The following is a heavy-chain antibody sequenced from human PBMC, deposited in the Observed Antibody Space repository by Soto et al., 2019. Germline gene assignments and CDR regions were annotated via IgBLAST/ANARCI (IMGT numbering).Heavy chain of an antibody. CDR3: ARAVTAMASYYFDY. V-gene: IGHV4-4*02. CDR1: SGSISSSNW. J-gene: IGHJ4*02. D-gene: IGHD5-18*01. CDR2: IYHSGST. Sequence: PSETLSLTCAVSSGSISSSNWWSWVRQPPGKGLEWIGEIYHSGSTNYNPSLKSRVTISVDTSKNQFSLKLSSVTAADTAVYYCARAVTAMASYYFDYWGQGTLVTVSS.